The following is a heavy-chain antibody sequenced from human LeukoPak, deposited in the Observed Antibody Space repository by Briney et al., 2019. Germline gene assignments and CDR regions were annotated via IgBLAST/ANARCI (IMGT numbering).Heavy chain of an antibody. J-gene: IGHJ5*02. CDR1: GGTFSSYA. CDR3: SRGSYGINWFDP. CDR2: IIPIFGTA. V-gene: IGHV1-69*05. D-gene: IGHD1-26*01. Sequence: GASVKVSCKASGGTFSSYAISWVRQAPGQGLEWMGGIIPIFGTANYAQKFQGRVTITTDESTSTAYMELSSLRSEDTAVYYCSRGSYGINWFDPRGQGTLVTVSS.